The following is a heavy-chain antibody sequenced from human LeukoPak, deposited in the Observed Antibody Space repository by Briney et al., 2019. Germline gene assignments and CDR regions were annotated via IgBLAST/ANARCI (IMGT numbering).Heavy chain of an antibody. Sequence: ASVTVSCKASGYTFTGYYMHWVRQAPGQGLEWMGRINPNSGGTNYAQKFQGRVTMTRDTSISTAYMELSRLRSDDAAVYYCAVGASQHYYYGMDVWGQGTTVTVSS. D-gene: IGHD1-26*01. CDR1: GYTFTGYY. V-gene: IGHV1-2*06. CDR2: INPNSGGT. CDR3: AVGASQHYYYGMDV. J-gene: IGHJ6*02.